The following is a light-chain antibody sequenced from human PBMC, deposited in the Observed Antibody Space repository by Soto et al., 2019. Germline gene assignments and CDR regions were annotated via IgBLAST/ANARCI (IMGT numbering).Light chain of an antibody. Sequence: QSALTQPPSASGSLELSVTISCTGTSGDIGTYDYVSWYQQHPGRAPKLIIFEVSKRPLGVPDRFSGSKSGNTASLIVSGLQPDDEAEYHCTSYTGDDFTFVFGTGTKVTVL. J-gene: IGLJ1*01. V-gene: IGLV2-8*01. CDR2: EVS. CDR1: SGDIGTYDY. CDR3: TSYTGDDFTFV.